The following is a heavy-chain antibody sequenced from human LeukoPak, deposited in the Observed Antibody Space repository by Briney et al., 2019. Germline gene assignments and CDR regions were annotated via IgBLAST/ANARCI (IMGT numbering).Heavy chain of an antibody. D-gene: IGHD4-17*01. CDR1: GFTFSSYA. CDR3: AKAGDYGDYPADY. J-gene: IGHJ4*02. Sequence: GGSLRLSCAASGFTFSSYAMSWVRQAPGKGLEWVSAISGSGGSTYYADSVKGRFTISRDNSKNTLYLQMNSLRAEDAAVYYCAKAGDYGDYPADYWGQGTLVTVSS. V-gene: IGHV3-23*01. CDR2: ISGSGGST.